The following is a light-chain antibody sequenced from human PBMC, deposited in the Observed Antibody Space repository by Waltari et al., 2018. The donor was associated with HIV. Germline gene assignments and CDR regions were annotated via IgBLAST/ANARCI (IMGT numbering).Light chain of an antibody. V-gene: IGLV1-47*01. CDR3: ASWDDSLSIVV. CDR2: MTN. CDR1: SSHVGSNY. J-gene: IGLJ2*01. Sequence: QSVLTQPPSASGTPGQRITLSCSGSSSHVGSNYVYWYQQPPGTAPKVLIFMTNQRPSGVPDRFSASKSGTSASLAISGLRSEDEADYYCASWDDSLSIVVFGGGTKLTVL.